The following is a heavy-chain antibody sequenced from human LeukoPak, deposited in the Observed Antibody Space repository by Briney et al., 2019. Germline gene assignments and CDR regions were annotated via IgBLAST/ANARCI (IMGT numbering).Heavy chain of an antibody. V-gene: IGHV3-23*01. D-gene: IGHD6-19*01. J-gene: IGHJ4*02. Sequence: PGGSLRLSCVGSDNSFNSYIINWVRQAPGKGLEWVSAISGSGGSTYYADSVKGRFTISRDNSKNTLYLQMNSLRAEDTAVYYCAKDDGIAVAGVDYWGQGTLVTVSS. CDR3: AKDDGIAVAGVDY. CDR2: ISGSGGST. CDR1: DNSFNSYI.